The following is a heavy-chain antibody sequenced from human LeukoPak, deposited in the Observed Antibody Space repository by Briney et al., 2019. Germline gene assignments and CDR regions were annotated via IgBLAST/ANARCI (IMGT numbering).Heavy chain of an antibody. J-gene: IGHJ4*02. D-gene: IGHD3-10*01. CDR2: ISSSSSYI. V-gene: IGHV3-21*01. Sequence: GGSLRLSCAASGFTFSSYSMNWVRQAPGKGLEWVSSISSSSSYIYYADSVKGRFTISRDNAKNSLYLQMNSLRAEDTAVYYCARDVTMVRGVSLWGQGTLVTVSS. CDR1: GFTFSSYS. CDR3: ARDVTMVRGVSL.